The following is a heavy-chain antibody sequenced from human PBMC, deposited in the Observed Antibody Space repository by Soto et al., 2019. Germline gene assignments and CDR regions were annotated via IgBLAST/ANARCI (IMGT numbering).Heavy chain of an antibody. J-gene: IGHJ5*02. V-gene: IGHV4-38-2*01. CDR2: IYHSGST. CDR1: GYSISSGYY. Sequence: SETLSLTCAVSGYSISSGYYWGWTRQPPGKGLEWIGSIYHSGSTYYNPSLKSRVTISVDTSKNQFSLKLSSVTAADTAVYYCARVGLAARDNWFDPWGQGTLVTVSS. CDR3: ARVGLAARDNWFDP. D-gene: IGHD6-6*01.